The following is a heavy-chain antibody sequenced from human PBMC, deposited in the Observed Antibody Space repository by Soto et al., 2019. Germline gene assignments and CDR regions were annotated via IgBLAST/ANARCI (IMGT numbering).Heavy chain of an antibody. CDR3: ATSHYDFWSGYFFDY. D-gene: IGHD3-3*01. J-gene: IGHJ4*02. Sequence: VASVKVSCKASGYTFTGYYMHWVRQAPGQGLGWMGWINPNSGGTNYAQKFQGRVTMTRDTSISTAYMELSRLRSDDTAVYYCATSHYDFWSGYFFDYWGQGTLVTVSS. CDR2: INPNSGGT. V-gene: IGHV1-2*02. CDR1: GYTFTGYY.